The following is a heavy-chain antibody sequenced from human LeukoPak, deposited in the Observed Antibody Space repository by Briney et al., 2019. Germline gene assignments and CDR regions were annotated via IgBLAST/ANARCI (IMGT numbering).Heavy chain of an antibody. D-gene: IGHD6-19*01. Sequence: GASVKVSCKASGSTFSSYAISWVRQAPGQGLEWMGGIIPIFGTANYAQKFQGRVTITADKSTSTAYMELSSLRSENTAVYYCARGNSGWYRAYFDYWGQGTLVTVSS. CDR1: GSTFSSYA. CDR3: ARGNSGWYRAYFDY. J-gene: IGHJ4*02. V-gene: IGHV1-69*06. CDR2: IIPIFGTA.